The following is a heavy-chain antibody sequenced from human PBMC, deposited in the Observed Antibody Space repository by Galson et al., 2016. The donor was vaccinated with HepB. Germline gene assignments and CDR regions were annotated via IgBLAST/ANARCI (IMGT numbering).Heavy chain of an antibody. CDR2: MYYTGST. CDR1: GDSISSSNYY. D-gene: IGHD1-26*01. Sequence: SETLSLTCTVSGDSISSSNYYWGWIRQPPGKGLEWIGSMYYTGSTYYNRSPKSRATISLDTSTNQFSLKLTSVTAADTAVYYCTSPAAVRGAYYMFDYWGQGTLVTVSS. CDR3: TSPAAVRGAYYMFDY. J-gene: IGHJ4*02. V-gene: IGHV4-39*01.